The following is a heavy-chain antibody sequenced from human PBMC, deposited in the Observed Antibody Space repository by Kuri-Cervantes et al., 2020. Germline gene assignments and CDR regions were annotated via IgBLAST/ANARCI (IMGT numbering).Heavy chain of an antibody. CDR1: GGSFSGYY. J-gene: IGHJ5*02. Sequence: GSLRLSCAVYGGSFSGYYWSWIRQPPGKGLEWIGEINHLGSTNYNPSLKSRVTISVDTSKNQFSLKLNSVTAADTAVYYCARDGKTRNWFDPWGQGTLVTVSS. CDR3: ARDGKTRNWFDP. CDR2: INHLGST. D-gene: IGHD1-26*01. V-gene: IGHV4-34*01.